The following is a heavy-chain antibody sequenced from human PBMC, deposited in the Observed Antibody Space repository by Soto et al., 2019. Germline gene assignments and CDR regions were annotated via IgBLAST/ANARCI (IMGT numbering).Heavy chain of an antibody. J-gene: IGHJ5*02. Sequence: GGSLRLSCAASGFTFSSYAMHWVRQAPGKGLEYVSAISSNGGSTYYANSVKGRLNISRDNSKNTLYLQMGSLRAEDMAVYYCVRDGGDSGGYYYVRKHGGWFDPWGQGTLVTVSS. D-gene: IGHD3-22*01. V-gene: IGHV3-64*01. CDR2: ISSNGGST. CDR1: GFTFSSYA. CDR3: VRDGGDSGGYYYVRKHGGWFDP.